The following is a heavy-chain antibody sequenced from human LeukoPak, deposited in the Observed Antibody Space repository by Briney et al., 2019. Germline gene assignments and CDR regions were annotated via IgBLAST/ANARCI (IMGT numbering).Heavy chain of an antibody. CDR2: MNPNSGNT. CDR3: ARVDSSGYYPYYYYYYGMDV. D-gene: IGHD3-22*01. CDR1: GYTFTSYD. J-gene: IGHJ6*02. V-gene: IGHV1-8*01. Sequence: ASVKVSCKASGYTFTSYDINWVRQATGQGLEWMGWMNPNSGNTGYAQKFQGRVTMTRNTSISTAYMEPSSLRSEDTAVYYCARVDSSGYYPYYYYYYGMDVWGQGTTVTVSS.